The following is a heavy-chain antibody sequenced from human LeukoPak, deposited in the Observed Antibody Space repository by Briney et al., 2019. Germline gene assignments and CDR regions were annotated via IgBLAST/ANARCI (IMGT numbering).Heavy chain of an antibody. CDR1: GGSISSYY. D-gene: IGHD3-10*01. J-gene: IGHJ4*02. V-gene: IGHV4-59*01. CDR3: ARGFGELLDY. CDR2: IYYSGST. Sequence: SETLSLTCTVSGGSISSYYWSWIRQPPGKGLEWIGYIYYSGSTNYNPSLKSRVTISVDTSKNQFSLKLSSVTAADTAVYYCARGFGELLDYWGQGTLVTVSS.